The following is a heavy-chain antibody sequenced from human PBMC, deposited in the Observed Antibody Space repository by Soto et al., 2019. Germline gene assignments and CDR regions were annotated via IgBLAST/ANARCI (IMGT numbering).Heavy chain of an antibody. J-gene: IGHJ5*01. D-gene: IGHD1-26*01. Sequence: PSETLSLTCTVSGGSMRNDYWSWIRQPPGKGLEWIGCVSDSGDTNYSPALKSRVTIAVDTSKNQFSLRVTSVTAADTAVYYCARDRVGVSLNWFDSWGRGILVTVSS. CDR3: ARDRVGVSLNWFDS. CDR2: VSDSGDT. CDR1: GGSMRNDY. V-gene: IGHV4-59*13.